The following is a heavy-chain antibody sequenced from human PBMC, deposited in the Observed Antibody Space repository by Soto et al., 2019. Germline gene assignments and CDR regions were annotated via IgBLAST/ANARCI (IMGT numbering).Heavy chain of an antibody. CDR1: GGTFSSYA. CDR2: IIPIFSTA. Sequence: QVQLVQSGAEVKKPGSSVKVSCKASGGTFSSYAISWVRQAPGQGLEWMGGIIPIFSTANYAQKFQGRVTIAADNSTCAAYMELSSLRSEDTAVYYCASGVGGAISPTGAFDIWGQGTMVTVSS. CDR3: ASGVGGAISPTGAFDI. V-gene: IGHV1-69*06. J-gene: IGHJ3*02. D-gene: IGHD1-26*01.